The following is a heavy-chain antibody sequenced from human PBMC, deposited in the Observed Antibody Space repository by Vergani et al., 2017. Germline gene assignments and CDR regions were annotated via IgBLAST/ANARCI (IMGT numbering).Heavy chain of an antibody. J-gene: IGHJ6*02. CDR3: ARVNVANYYGMDV. D-gene: IGHD1-1*01. CDR1: GFTFSSYW. V-gene: IGHV3-7*03. Sequence: EVQLVESGGGLVQPGGSLRLSCAASGFTFSSYWMSWVRQAPGKGLEWVANIKQDGSEKYYVDSVKGRFTISRANAKNSLYLQMNSLRAEDTAVYYCARVNVANYYGMDVWGQGTTVTVSS. CDR2: IKQDGSEK.